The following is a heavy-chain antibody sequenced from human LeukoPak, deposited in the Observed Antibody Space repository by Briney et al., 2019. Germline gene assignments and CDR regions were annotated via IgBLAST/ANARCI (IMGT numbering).Heavy chain of an antibody. V-gene: IGHV4-30-2*01. CDR1: GGSISSGGYS. CDR2: IYHSGST. D-gene: IGHD3-10*01. Sequence: PSETLSLTCAVSGGSISSGGYSWSWIRQPPGKGLEWIGYIYHSGSTYYNPSLKSRVTISVDRSKNQFSLKLSSVTAADTAVYYCARESPDYGSGSFDYWGQGTLVTVSS. CDR3: ARESPDYGSGSFDY. J-gene: IGHJ4*02.